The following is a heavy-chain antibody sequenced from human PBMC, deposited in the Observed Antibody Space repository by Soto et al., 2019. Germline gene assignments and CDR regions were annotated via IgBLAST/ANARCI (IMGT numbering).Heavy chain of an antibody. CDR1: GGSISSYY. Sequence: SETLSLTCTVSGGSISSYYWSWIRQPPGKGLEWIGYIYYSGSTNYNPSLKSRVTISVDTSKNQFSLKLSSVTAADTAVYYCARLFGSAADIVVVVAATDYYYYMDVWGKGTTVTSP. CDR2: IYYSGST. D-gene: IGHD2-15*01. CDR3: ARLFGSAADIVVVVAATDYYYYMDV. V-gene: IGHV4-59*08. J-gene: IGHJ6*03.